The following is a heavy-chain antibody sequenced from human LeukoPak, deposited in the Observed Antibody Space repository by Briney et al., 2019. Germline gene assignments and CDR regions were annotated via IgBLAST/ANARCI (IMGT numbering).Heavy chain of an antibody. CDR3: KKAHYSSSFSHSY. D-gene: IGHD6-6*01. V-gene: IGHV3-38-3*01. CDR2: ISGGST. J-gene: IGHJ4*02. Sequence: PGGSLRLPCAASGFTVSSNEMSWVRQAPGKGLEWVSSISGGSTYYADSRKGRFTISRDNSKNTLHLQMNSLRAEDTAVYYCKKAHYSSSFSHSYWGQGTLVTVSS. CDR1: GFTVSSNE.